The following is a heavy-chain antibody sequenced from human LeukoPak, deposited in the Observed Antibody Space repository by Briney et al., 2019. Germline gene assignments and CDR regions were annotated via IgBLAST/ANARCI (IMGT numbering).Heavy chain of an antibody. CDR3: ARAYSPYSSSWYYFDY. CDR2: IKQDGSEK. D-gene: IGHD6-13*01. CDR1: GFTFSSYW. J-gene: IGHJ4*02. V-gene: IGHV3-7*01. Sequence: GGSLRLSCAASGFTFSSYWMSWVRQAPGKGLEWVANIKQDGSEKYYVDSVKGRFTISRDNAKSSLYLQMNSLRAEDTAVYYCARAYSPYSSSWYYFDYWGQGTLVTVS.